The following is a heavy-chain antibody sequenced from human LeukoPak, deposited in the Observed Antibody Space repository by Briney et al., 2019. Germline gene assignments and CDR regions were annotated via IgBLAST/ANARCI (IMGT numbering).Heavy chain of an antibody. J-gene: IGHJ4*02. V-gene: IGHV3-23*01. CDR3: AKDAGYCSGGSCPHYFDY. Sequence: GSLLLSCAASGFTFSSYAMSWVRQAPGKGLEWVSAISGSGGSTYYADSGKGRFTISRNNSKKTLYLQMHSLRAEDTAVYYCAKDAGYCSGGSCPHYFDYWGQGTLVTVSS. CDR1: GFTFSSYA. D-gene: IGHD2-15*01. CDR2: ISGSGGST.